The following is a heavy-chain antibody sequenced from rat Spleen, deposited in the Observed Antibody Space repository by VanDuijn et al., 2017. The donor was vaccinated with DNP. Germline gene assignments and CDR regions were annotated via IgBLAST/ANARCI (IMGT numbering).Heavy chain of an antibody. CDR3: ARPMDYYSGGCAY. CDR2: ITYDGGRS. CDR1: GFTFSDYY. J-gene: IGHJ3*01. Sequence: EVQLVESGGGLVQPGRSLKLSCAASGFTFSDYYMAWVRQVPTKGLELVAYITYDGGRSFYGDSVKGRFTLSRDNAKNTLSLQMNSLRSDDMATYYCARPMDYYSGGCAYWGQGTLVTVSS. V-gene: IGHV5-22*01. D-gene: IGHD1-1*01.